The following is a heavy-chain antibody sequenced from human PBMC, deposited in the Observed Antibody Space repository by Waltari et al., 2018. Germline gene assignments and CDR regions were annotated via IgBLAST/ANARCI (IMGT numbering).Heavy chain of an antibody. J-gene: IGHJ4*02. Sequence: EVQLLESGGGRVTPGGSLGLSGEASGFTSGTYSLNWVRQVPGKGRWWVSSISPDSSYIYYAGSVKGRFTISRDNAKNSLYVQMSSLRAEDTAVYYCARDPPRSGSYWGQGTLVTVSS. CDR2: ISPDSSYI. CDR3: ARDPPRSGSY. V-gene: IGHV3-21*01. CDR1: GFTSGTYS. D-gene: IGHD1-26*01.